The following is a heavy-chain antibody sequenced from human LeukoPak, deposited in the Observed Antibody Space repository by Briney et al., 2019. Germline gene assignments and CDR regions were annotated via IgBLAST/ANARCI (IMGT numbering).Heavy chain of an antibody. D-gene: IGHD4-11*01. CDR2: INHSGST. Sequence: SETLSLTCAVYGGSFSGYYWSWIRQPPGKGMEWIGEINHSGSTNYNPSLKSRVTISLDTSKSQFSLKLSSVTAADTAVYYCAGQHPRNTVDFWGQGTLVTVSS. V-gene: IGHV4-34*01. CDR1: GGSFSGYY. CDR3: AGQHPRNTVDF. J-gene: IGHJ4*02.